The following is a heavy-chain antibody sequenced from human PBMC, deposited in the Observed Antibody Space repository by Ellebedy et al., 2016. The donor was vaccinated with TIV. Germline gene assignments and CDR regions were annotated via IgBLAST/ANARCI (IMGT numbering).Heavy chain of an antibody. CDR2: TYYRGST. J-gene: IGHJ4*02. CDR3: ARKRDGSYIDY. CDR1: GGSISSYF. Sequence: SETLSLXXSVSGGSISSYFWNWIRQSPGKGLEWIGYTYYRGSTNYNPSLKSRVTISVDTSKNQFSLKLNSVTAADTAVYYCARKRDGSYIDYWGQGTLVTVSS. D-gene: IGHD2-15*01. V-gene: IGHV4-59*01.